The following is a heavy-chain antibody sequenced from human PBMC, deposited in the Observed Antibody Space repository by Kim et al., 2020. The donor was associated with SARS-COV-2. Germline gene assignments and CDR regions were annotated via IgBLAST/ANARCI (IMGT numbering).Heavy chain of an antibody. D-gene: IGHD3-16*01. CDR3: AKAVGGSSFDY. CDR2: ISPSGAGT. CDR1: GFTFANYA. J-gene: IGHJ4*02. V-gene: IGHV3-23*01. Sequence: GGSLRLSCAASGFTFANYAMSWVRQAPGKGLEWVSGISPSGAGTYYADSVNGRFTISRDNSKDTLYLQMSSLRVDDTAVYYCAKAVGGSSFDYWGQGSLVTVSS.